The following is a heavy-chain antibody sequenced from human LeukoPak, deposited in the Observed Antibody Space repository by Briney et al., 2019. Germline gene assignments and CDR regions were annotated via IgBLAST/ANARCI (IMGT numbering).Heavy chain of an antibody. CDR2: IYYSGST. Sequence: WETLSLTCTVSGGSISSYYWSWIRQPPGKGLEWIGYIYYSGSTNYNPSLKSRVTISVDTSKNQFSLKLSSVTAADTAVYYCARGADSYSSSDYFDYWGQGTLVTVSS. V-gene: IGHV4-59*01. CDR3: ARGADSYSSSDYFDY. J-gene: IGHJ4*02. CDR1: GGSISSYY. D-gene: IGHD6-13*01.